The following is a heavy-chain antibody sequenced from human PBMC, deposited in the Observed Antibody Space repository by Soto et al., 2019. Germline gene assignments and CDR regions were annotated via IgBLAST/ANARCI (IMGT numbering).Heavy chain of an antibody. J-gene: IGHJ4*02. CDR3: AKAQYSRYYYDSSGYYLSDY. V-gene: IGHV3-23*01. Sequence: GGSLRLSCAASGFTFSSYAMSWVRQAPGKGLEWVSAISGSGGSTYYADSVKGRFTISRDNSKNTLYLQMNSLRAEDTAVYYCAKAQYSRYYYDSSGYYLSDYWGQGTLVTVSS. CDR1: GFTFSSYA. CDR2: ISGSGGST. D-gene: IGHD3-22*01.